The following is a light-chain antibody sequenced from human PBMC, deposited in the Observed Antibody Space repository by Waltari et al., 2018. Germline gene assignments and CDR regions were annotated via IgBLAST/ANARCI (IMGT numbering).Light chain of an antibody. Sequence: QSALTQPASVSGSPGQSITISCTGTSSDIESYKLVSWYQQHPGEAPKVIIYEDTKRPSGVSGRFSASKSGNTASLTISGLQAEDEADYHCSSYVDSRTFVFGGGTRLTVL. CDR1: SSDIESYKL. CDR3: SSYVDSRTFV. V-gene: IGLV2-23*02. CDR2: EDT. J-gene: IGLJ2*01.